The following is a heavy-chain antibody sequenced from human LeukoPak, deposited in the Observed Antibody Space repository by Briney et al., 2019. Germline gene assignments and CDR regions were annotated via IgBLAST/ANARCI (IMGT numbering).Heavy chain of an antibody. Sequence: ASVKVTCTASGYTLTGYYMHWVRQAPGQGLEWMGWINPNSGGTNYAQKFQGRVTMTRDTSISTAYMELSRLRSDDTAVYYCARDTAMVTYWFDPWGQGTLVTVSS. J-gene: IGHJ5*02. V-gene: IGHV1-2*02. CDR2: INPNSGGT. CDR3: ARDTAMVTYWFDP. D-gene: IGHD5-18*01. CDR1: GYTLTGYY.